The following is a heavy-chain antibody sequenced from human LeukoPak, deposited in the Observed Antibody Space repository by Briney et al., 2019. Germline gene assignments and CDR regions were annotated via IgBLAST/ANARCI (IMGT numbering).Heavy chain of an antibody. Sequence: PGGSLRLSCAASGFTVSSNYMSWVRQAPGKGLEWVSVIYSGGSTYYADSVKGRFTISRDNSKNTLYLQMNSLRAEDTAVYYCARDLGDYVEDHYYYGMDVWGQGTTVTVSS. CDR1: GFTVSSNY. J-gene: IGHJ6*02. CDR3: ARDLGDYVEDHYYYGMDV. V-gene: IGHV3-66*01. CDR2: IYSGGST. D-gene: IGHD4-17*01.